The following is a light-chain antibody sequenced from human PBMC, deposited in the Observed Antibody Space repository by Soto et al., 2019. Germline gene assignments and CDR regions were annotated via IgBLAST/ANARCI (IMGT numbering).Light chain of an antibody. CDR1: SRDVGAYIF. Sequence: QSALTQPASVSGSPGQSITISCTGTSRDVGAYIFVSWYQQYPGKAPKLMIYDITNRPSGVSNRFSGSKAGNTASLTISGLQAEDEADYYCASFTTSKSYVFGTGTKVTVL. J-gene: IGLJ1*01. CDR3: ASFTTSKSYV. V-gene: IGLV2-14*01. CDR2: DIT.